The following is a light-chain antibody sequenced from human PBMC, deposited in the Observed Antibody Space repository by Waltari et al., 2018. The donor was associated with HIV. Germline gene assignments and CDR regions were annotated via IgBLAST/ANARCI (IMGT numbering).Light chain of an antibody. V-gene: IGLV1-47*01. CDR2: AND. Sequence: QSVLTQPPSASGTPGQRVTISCSGSSSNIGSNYVYWYQQLPGTAPKLFIYANDRRPSGVPDRFSGSRSGTPASLAISGLRSEDEGDYYCATWDDSLNGRIFGGGTKLTV. CDR1: SSNIGSNY. J-gene: IGLJ2*01. CDR3: ATWDDSLNGRI.